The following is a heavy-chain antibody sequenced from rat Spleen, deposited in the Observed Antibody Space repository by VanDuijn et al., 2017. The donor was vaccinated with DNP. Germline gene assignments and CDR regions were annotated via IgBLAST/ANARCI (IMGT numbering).Heavy chain of an antibody. V-gene: IGHV5-27*01. CDR3: TTWGWLLGMDA. CDR1: GFTFSYSD. CDR2: ISTSGVST. D-gene: IGHD1-12*03. Sequence: EVQLVESGGGLVQPGRSLKLSCAASGFTFSYSDMAWVRQAPAKGLEWVASISTSGVSTYYRDSVKGRFTISRDNAKSSLYLQMDSLRSEDTASYYCTTWGWLLGMDAWGQGTSVTVSS. J-gene: IGHJ4*01.